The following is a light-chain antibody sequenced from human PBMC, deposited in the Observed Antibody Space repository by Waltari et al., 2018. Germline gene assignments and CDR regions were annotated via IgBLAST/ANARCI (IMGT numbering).Light chain of an antibody. CDR1: SSDVGGYNY. CDR2: EVS. V-gene: IGLV2-14*01. Sequence: QSALTQPASVSGSPGQSLTISCTGTSSDVGGYNYVPWYQQHPGKAPKLMIYEVSNRPSGVSNRFSGSKSGNTASLTISGLQAEDEADYYCSSYTSSSIVFGTGTKVTVL. J-gene: IGLJ1*01. CDR3: SSYTSSSIV.